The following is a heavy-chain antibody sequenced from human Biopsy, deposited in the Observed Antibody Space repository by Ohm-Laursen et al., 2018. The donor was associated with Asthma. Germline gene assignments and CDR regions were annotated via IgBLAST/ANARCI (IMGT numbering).Heavy chain of an antibody. Sequence: SSVKVSCKASGGMFGNYAISWVRQAPGLGLEWMGGISPIFGSSNYAQRFQGRVTITADIFTRTVYMELSSLSSDDTAVYYCASDFPKDYVRYNFQFWGQGTLVTASS. CDR2: ISPIFGSS. J-gene: IGHJ4*02. CDR1: GGMFGNYA. CDR3: ASDFPKDYVRYNFQF. V-gene: IGHV1-69*06. D-gene: IGHD4-17*01.